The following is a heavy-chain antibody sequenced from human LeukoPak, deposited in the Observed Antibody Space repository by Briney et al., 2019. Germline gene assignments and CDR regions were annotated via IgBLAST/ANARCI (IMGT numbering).Heavy chain of an antibody. J-gene: IGHJ4*02. V-gene: IGHV3-30*18. CDR3: AKARGVAAPPLDY. CDR1: GFTFSSYG. Sequence: GRSLRLSCAASGFTFSSYGMHWVGQAPGKGLEWVAVISYDGSNKYYADSVKGRFTTSRDNSKNTLYLQMNSLRAEDTAVYYCAKARGVAAPPLDYWGQGTLVTVSS. CDR2: ISYDGSNK. D-gene: IGHD6-13*01.